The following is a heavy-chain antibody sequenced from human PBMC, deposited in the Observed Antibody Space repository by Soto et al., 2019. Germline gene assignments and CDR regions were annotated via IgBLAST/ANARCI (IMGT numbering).Heavy chain of an antibody. J-gene: IGHJ4*02. CDR2: IYHSGST. Sequence: QVQLQESGPGLVEPSGTLSLTCGVSGGSISTNNWWSWVRQSPGRGLDWIGEIYHSGSTNYNPSLKRRVTMSVDKSKNQFSLELTSVNAADTDVYYCAREKGAGTYMGFDYWGQGTLVTVSS. CDR1: GGSISTNNW. V-gene: IGHV4-4*02. CDR3: AREKGAGTYMGFDY. D-gene: IGHD3-10*01.